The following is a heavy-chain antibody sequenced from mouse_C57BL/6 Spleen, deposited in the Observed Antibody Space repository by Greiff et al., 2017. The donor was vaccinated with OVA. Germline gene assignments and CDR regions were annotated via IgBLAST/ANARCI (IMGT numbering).Heavy chain of an antibody. Sequence: VQLQQPGAELVKPGASVKMSCKASGYTFTSYWITWVKQRPGQGLEWIGDIYPGSGSTNYNEKFKSKATLTVDTSSSTAYMQLSSLTSEDSAVYYCAREDYYGSSWFAYWGQGTLVTVSA. J-gene: IGHJ3*01. CDR1: GYTFTSYW. CDR2: IYPGSGST. V-gene: IGHV1-55*01. CDR3: AREDYYGSSWFAY. D-gene: IGHD1-1*01.